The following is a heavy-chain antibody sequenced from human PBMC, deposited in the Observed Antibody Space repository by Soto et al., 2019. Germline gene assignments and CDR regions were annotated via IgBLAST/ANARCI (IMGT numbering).Heavy chain of an antibody. J-gene: IGHJ4*02. V-gene: IGHV3-30-3*01. CDR3: ARRGSRIAAAGPLDY. D-gene: IGHD6-13*01. CDR1: GFTFSSYA. CDR2: ISYDGSNK. Sequence: LRLSCAASGFTFSSYAMHWVRQAPGKGLEWVAVISYDGSNKYYADSVKGRFTISRDNSKNTLYLQMNSLRAEDTAVYYCARRGSRIAAAGPLDYWGQGTLVTVSS.